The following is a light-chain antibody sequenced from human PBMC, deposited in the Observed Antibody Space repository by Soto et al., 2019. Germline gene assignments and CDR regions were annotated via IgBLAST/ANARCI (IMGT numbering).Light chain of an antibody. J-gene: IGKJ4*01. V-gene: IGKV1-9*01. Sequence: DIQLTQSPSFLSASVGDRVTITCRASQGINSYLAWYQQKPGRAPKLLIYAASTLQAGVTSRFRGDGSGTEFTLTIRSLQPEDFATYFCQQLHTYPLTFGAGPKVDIK. CDR1: QGINSY. CDR3: QQLHTYPLT. CDR2: AAS.